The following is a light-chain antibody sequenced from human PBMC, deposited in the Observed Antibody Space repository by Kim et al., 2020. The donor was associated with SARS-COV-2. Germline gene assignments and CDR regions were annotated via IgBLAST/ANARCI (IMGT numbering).Light chain of an antibody. CDR3: NSRDTSGHLWV. Sequence: ALGQTVRSTCQGNSLRNYYADWSQQKPGQAPVVVIYGKNNRPSGIPDRFSGSSSGDTASLTITGAQAEDEAVYYCNSRDTSGHLWVFGGGTQLTVL. CDR1: SLRNYY. CDR2: GKN. V-gene: IGLV3-19*01. J-gene: IGLJ3*02.